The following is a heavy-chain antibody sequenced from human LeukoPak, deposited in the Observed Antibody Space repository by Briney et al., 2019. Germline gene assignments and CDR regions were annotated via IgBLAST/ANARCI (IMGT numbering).Heavy chain of an antibody. CDR2: ISSSGSTI. D-gene: IGHD6-13*01. Sequence: PGGSLRLSCAASGFTFSSYEMNWVRQAPGKGLEWVSYISSSGSTIYYADSVKGRFTISRDNAKNSLYLQMNSLRAEDTAVYYCASRGYSSSWYDYYYYYYMDVWGKGTTVTVSS. V-gene: IGHV3-48*03. CDR1: GFTFSSYE. CDR3: ASRGYSSSWYDYYYYYYMDV. J-gene: IGHJ6*03.